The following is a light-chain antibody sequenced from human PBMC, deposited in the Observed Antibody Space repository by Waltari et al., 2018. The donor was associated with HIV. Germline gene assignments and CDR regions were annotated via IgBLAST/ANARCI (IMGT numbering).Light chain of an antibody. V-gene: IGLV2-11*01. CDR2: DVN. CDR1: SSDVGGYNY. Sequence: QSALTQPRSVSGSPGQPVTISCTGTSSDVGGYNYVSWYQQHPGKAPKLMIYDVNKRPSGVPDLFAGSKSGNTASLTISGLQTEDEADYYCYSYAGSYTSVFGTGTTVTVL. CDR3: YSYAGSYTSV. J-gene: IGLJ1*01.